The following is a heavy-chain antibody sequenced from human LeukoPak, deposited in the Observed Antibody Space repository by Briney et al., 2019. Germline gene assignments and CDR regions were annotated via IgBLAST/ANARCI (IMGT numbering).Heavy chain of an antibody. J-gene: IGHJ5*02. D-gene: IGHD3-22*01. CDR2: IYYSGST. Sequence: PETLSLTCTVSGGSLSTYYWSWLRQPPGKGLEWMGYIYYSGSTNYPSLKSRVTMSVDTSMNQFSLKLSSVTAADTAVYYCARASGGYYNNWFDPWGQGTLVTVSS. V-gene: IGHV4-59*01. CDR1: GGSLSTYY. CDR3: ARASGGYYNNWFDP.